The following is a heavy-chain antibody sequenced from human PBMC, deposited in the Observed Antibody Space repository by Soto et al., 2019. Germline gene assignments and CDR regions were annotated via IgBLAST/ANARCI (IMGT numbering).Heavy chain of an antibody. J-gene: IGHJ4*02. D-gene: IGHD4-17*01. CDR2: IHYSGST. CDR1: VVSISSYY. Sequence: SETLSLTCTVSVVSISSYYWSWIRQPPGKGLEWIGYIHYSGSTKYNPSLKGRVSISVDTSKSQFSLKLSSVTAADTAVYYCARVGWTTVGYYFDYWGQGALVTVSS. CDR3: ARVGWTTVGYYFDY. V-gene: IGHV4-59*01.